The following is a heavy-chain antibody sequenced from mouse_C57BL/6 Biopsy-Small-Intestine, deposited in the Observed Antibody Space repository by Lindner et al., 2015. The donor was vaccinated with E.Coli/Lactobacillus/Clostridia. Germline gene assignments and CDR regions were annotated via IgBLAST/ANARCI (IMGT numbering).Heavy chain of an antibody. J-gene: IGHJ3*01. CDR1: GFTFSGYY. Sequence: SVKVSCKASGFTFSGYYIHWVRQAPGQGLEWMGRINLNSGGINYPQKFQGRVTMTRDTSMKTVYMGMISLTSDDTAVYFCARSLIVLAGNWNFDLWGRGTLVTVSS. CDR2: INLNSGGI. D-gene: IGHD4-1*02. V-gene: IGHV1-72*04. CDR3: ARSLIVLAGNWNFDL.